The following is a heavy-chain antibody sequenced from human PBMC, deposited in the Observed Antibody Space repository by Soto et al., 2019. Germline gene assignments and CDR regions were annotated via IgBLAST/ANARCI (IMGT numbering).Heavy chain of an antibody. D-gene: IGHD3-10*01. CDR1: GFSFSRYA. CDR2: ISDSGGST. Sequence: VQLLESGGGLAQPGESLRLSCAASGFSFSRYAMTWVRQAPGKGLEWVSLISDSGGSTYYADSVKGRFTISRDNSKXXXXXXXXXXXXXXXXXXXXXXXXXXXXXXAXGIDIWGPGTRVTVSS. V-gene: IGHV3-23*01. CDR3: XXXXXXXXXXAXGIDI. J-gene: IGHJ3*02.